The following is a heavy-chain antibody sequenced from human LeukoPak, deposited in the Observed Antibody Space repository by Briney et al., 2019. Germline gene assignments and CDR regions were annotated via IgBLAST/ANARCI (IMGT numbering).Heavy chain of an antibody. Sequence: GRSLRPSCAASGFTFDDYAMHWVRHAPGKDLEWVSGISWNSGSIGYANSVKGRFTISRDNAKNFLSLQMKSLSTEDTAFYYCAKAPYNFWRGYFDDWGQGTLVTVS. J-gene: IGHJ4*02. CDR3: AKAPYNFWRGYFDD. CDR2: ISWNSGSI. V-gene: IGHV3-9*01. D-gene: IGHD1-1*01. CDR1: GFTFDDYA.